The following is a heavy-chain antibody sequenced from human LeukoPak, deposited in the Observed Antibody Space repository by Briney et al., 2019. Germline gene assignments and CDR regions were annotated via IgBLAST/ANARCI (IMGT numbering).Heavy chain of an antibody. Sequence: GGSLRLSCAASGFTFSTYDMHWVRQAAAKGLEWVSGIDTDGHTYYPGSVKGRFTISRENAKKSLYLQMNSLRAGDTAVYYCARIGPHGALEYWGQGTLVTVSS. CDR2: IDTDGHT. V-gene: IGHV3-13*01. CDR3: ARIGPHGALEY. J-gene: IGHJ4*02. D-gene: IGHD4/OR15-4a*01. CDR1: GFTFSTYD.